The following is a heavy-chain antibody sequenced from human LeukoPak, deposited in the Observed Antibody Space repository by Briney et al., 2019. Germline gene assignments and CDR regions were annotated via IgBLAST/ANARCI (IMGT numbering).Heavy chain of an antibody. CDR1: GGSISRTTYS. D-gene: IGHD3-16*01. J-gene: IGHJ5*02. CDR2: INTVGGT. V-gene: IGHV4-61*02. CDR3: SQFALGMFWFDP. Sequence: PSETLSLTCIVSGGSISRTTYSWSWLRQPAGKGLEWIGRINTVGGTNYNPSLKSRVTISLDTPKNQFSLKLNSVTPADTAVYYCSQFALGMFWFDPWGQGTLVTVSS.